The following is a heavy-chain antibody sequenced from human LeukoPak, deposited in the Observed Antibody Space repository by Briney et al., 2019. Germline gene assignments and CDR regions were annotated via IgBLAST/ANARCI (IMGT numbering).Heavy chain of an antibody. V-gene: IGHV3-9*01. J-gene: IGHJ4*02. CDR3: ARGTGIAVAASGY. Sequence: GRSLRLSCAASGFTFDDYAMHWVRQAPGKGLEWVSGTSWNSGSIGYADSVKGRFTISRDNAKNSLYLQMNSLRAEDTALYYCARGTGIAVAASGYWGQGTLVTVSS. D-gene: IGHD6-19*01. CDR2: TSWNSGSI. CDR1: GFTFDDYA.